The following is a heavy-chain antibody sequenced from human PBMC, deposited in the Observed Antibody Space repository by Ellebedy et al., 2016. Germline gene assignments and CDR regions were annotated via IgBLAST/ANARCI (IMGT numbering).Heavy chain of an antibody. CDR2: ISAGGDIT. V-gene: IGHV3-23*01. Sequence: GESLKISXVASGFTFRNFFMSWVRQAPGGGLEGVSTISAGGDITFSADSVKGRFTISRDNSRDTLYLQMNSLRAEDTAVYYCYYGHYSASWGQGTLVTVSS. CDR1: GFTFRNFF. D-gene: IGHD4-17*01. CDR3: YYGHYSAS. J-gene: IGHJ4*02.